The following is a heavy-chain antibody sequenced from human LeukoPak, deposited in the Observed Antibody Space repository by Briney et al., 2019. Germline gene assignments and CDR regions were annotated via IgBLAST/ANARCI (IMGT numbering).Heavy chain of an antibody. D-gene: IGHD3-9*01. CDR3: ARDRPSYDILTGYILLYYFDY. CDR1: GYTFTGYY. J-gene: IGHJ4*02. Sequence: ASVKVSCKASGYTFTGYYMHWVRQAPGQGLEWMGWINPNSGGTNYAQKFQGRVTMTSDTSISTAYMELSRLRSDDTAVYYCARDRPSYDILTGYILLYYFDYWGQGTLVTVSS. CDR2: INPNSGGT. V-gene: IGHV1-2*02.